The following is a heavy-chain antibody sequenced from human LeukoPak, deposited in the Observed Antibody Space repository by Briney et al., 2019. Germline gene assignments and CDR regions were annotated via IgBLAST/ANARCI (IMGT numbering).Heavy chain of an antibody. V-gene: IGHV3-23*01. D-gene: IGHD5-18*01. CDR3: ARDLSGITGYTYCREIDY. Sequence: GGSLRLSCAASGFTFSSYAMRWVRQAPGKGREWVSAILGRGGSTYYADSVKGRFTIYRDNAKTSLYLQMNSLRAEDTAVYYCARDLSGITGYTYCREIDYWGQGTLVTVSS. CDR1: GFTFSSYA. J-gene: IGHJ4*02. CDR2: ILGRGGST.